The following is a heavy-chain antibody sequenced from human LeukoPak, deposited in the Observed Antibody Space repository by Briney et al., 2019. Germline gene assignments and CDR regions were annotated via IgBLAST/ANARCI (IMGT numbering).Heavy chain of an antibody. J-gene: IGHJ4*02. CDR2: IYYSGST. Sequence: PSETLSLTCTVSGGSISSSSYYWGWIRQPPGKGLEWIGSIYYSGSTYYNPSLKSRVTISVDTSKNQFSLKLSSVTAADTAVYYCARGGSSGWYGGVFDYWGQGTLVTVSS. D-gene: IGHD6-19*01. CDR1: GGSISSSSYY. V-gene: IGHV4-39*07. CDR3: ARGGSSGWYGGVFDY.